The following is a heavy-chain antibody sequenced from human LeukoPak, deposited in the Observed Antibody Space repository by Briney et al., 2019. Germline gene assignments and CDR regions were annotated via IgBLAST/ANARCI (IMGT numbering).Heavy chain of an antibody. CDR1: SGSFSSGSYY. D-gene: IGHD3-3*01. V-gene: IGHV4-61*02. CDR2: IYTSGST. J-gene: IGHJ6*03. Sequence: PSETLSLTCTVSSGSFSSGSYYWSWIRQPAGKGLEWIGRIYTSGSTNYNPSLKSRVTISVDTSKNQFSLKLSSVTAADTAVDYCARTLTMLARTGRFGNSYMDVWGKGTTVTVSS. CDR3: ARTLTMLARTGRFGNSYMDV.